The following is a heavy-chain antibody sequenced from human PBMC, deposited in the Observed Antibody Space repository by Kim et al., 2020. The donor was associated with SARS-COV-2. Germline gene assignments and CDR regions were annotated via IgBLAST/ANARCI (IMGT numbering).Heavy chain of an antibody. V-gene: IGHV4-30-2*01. J-gene: IGHJ2*01. Sequence: PSLKSRVTISVDRSKNQFSLKLSSVTAADTAVYYCAREGASYGDYGYFDLWGRGTLVTVSS. CDR3: AREGASYGDYGYFDL. D-gene: IGHD4-17*01.